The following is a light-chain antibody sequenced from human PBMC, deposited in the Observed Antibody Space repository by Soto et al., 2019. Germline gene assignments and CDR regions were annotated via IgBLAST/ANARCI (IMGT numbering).Light chain of an antibody. J-gene: IGKJ5*01. CDR2: SES. CDR1: QSVSSSY. CDR3: QIYGRSTTT. V-gene: IGKV3-20*01. Sequence: DIVLTQSPGTLSLSPGESATLSCRASQSVSSSYLAWYQQKPGQAPRLLIHSESSRATGIPESGSGGGEVADVNLTISSLQNEDCEAYQCQIYGRSTTTFGQGTRLEIK.